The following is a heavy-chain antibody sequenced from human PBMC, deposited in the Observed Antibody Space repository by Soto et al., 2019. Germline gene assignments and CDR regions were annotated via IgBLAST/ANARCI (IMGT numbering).Heavy chain of an antibody. CDR2: INHSGST. J-gene: IGHJ4*02. CDR3: ARGSCSSTSCSPGPTHGYSYFDY. V-gene: IGHV4-34*01. Sequence: SETLSLTCAVYGGSFSGYYWSWIRQPPGKGLEWIGEINHSGSTNYNPSLKSRVTISVDTSKNQFSLKLSSVTAADTAVYYCARGSCSSTSCSPGPTHGYSYFDYWGQGTLVTVSS. D-gene: IGHD2-2*01. CDR1: GGSFSGYY.